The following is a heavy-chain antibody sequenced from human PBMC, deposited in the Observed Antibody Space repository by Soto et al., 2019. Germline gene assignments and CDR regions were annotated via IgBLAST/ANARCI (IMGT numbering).Heavy chain of an antibody. J-gene: IGHJ6*02. CDR1: GFTFSSYS. CDR2: ISSSSSYI. CDR3: ARDGQQQLVDYYYYGMGV. D-gene: IGHD6-13*01. Sequence: PGGSLRLSCAASGFTFSSYSMNWVRQAPGKGLEWVSSISSSSSYIYYADSVKGRFTISRDNAKNSLYLQMNSLRAEDTAVYYCARDGQQQLVDYYYYGMGVWGQGTTVTVSS. V-gene: IGHV3-21*01.